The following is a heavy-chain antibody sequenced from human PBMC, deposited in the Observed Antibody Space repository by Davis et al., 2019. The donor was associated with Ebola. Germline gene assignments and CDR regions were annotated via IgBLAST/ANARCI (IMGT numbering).Heavy chain of an antibody. CDR3: AAEAGTSGRCGWFDP. CDR2: MSFDGYSK. J-gene: IGHJ5*02. V-gene: IGHV3-30*03. D-gene: IGHD6-19*01. Sequence: PGGSLRLSCSFTFSNTIIHWVRQAPGEGLEWVAAMSFDGYSKYYANSVRGRFTISRDMSETTVSLHMDSLTRKETAVYYCAAEAGTSGRCGWFDPWGQGTLVTVSS. CDR1: FTFSNTI.